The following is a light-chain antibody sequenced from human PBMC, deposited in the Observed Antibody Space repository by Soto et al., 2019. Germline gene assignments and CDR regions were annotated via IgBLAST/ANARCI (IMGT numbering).Light chain of an antibody. J-gene: IGKJ1*01. CDR3: QHHSHGPPWT. CDR1: QTGRKF. V-gene: IGKV3-11*01. Sequence: EVVLTQSPPTLSLSPGERATLSSSAIQTGRKFLVWYQQRAGQAPRLLFYRASTMATGMPARFSGSGYGTYFNITISCLEPEDFAVYYCQHHSHGPPWTFGQGTRVEI. CDR2: RAS.